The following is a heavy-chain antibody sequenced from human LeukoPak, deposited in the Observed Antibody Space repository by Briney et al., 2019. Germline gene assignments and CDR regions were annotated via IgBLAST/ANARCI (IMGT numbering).Heavy chain of an antibody. CDR1: GYTFTNYA. CDR3: ARAYQRLGELSLPNY. Sequence: GASVKVSCKASGYTFTNYAMNWVRQAPGQGLEWMGWIHPSTGNPTYAQGFTGRFAFSLDTSVSTTYLQISSLKAEDTAVYYCARAYQRLGELSLPNYWGQGTLVTVS. J-gene: IGHJ4*02. CDR2: IHPSTGNP. V-gene: IGHV7-4-1*02. D-gene: IGHD3-16*02.